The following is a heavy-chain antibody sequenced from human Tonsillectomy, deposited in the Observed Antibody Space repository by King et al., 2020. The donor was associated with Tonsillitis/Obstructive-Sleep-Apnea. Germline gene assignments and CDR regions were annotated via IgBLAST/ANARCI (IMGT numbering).Heavy chain of an antibody. CDR2: ISHDGSTA. D-gene: IGHD2/OR15-2a*01. CDR3: AREAAYYVLYFDN. V-gene: IGHV3-30*09. CDR1: GFTFSSYA. J-gene: IGHJ4*02. Sequence: VQLVESGGGVVKPGRSLRLSCAASGFTFSSYAMHWIRQATGKGLEWVAVISHDGSTAYYADSVKGRFAISRDNSKKILYLQVNSLRYEDTALYFCAREAAYYVLYFDNWGQGTLVTVSS.